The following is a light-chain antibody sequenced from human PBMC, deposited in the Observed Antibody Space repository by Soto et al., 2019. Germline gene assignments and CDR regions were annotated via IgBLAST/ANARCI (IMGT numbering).Light chain of an antibody. Sequence: EIVLTQSPGTLSLSPGERATLSCRASQSVSSSYLAWYQQKPGQAPRLLIFGASRRATGIPDRFSGSGSGTDFTLTINRLEPEDFAVYYCQQYGSSPKTFGQGTKVDIK. CDR2: GAS. J-gene: IGKJ1*01. V-gene: IGKV3-20*01. CDR1: QSVSSSY. CDR3: QQYGSSPKT.